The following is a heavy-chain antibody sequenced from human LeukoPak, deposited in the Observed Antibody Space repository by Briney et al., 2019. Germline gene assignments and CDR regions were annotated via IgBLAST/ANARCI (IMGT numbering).Heavy chain of an antibody. Sequence: PGGSLRLSCAASGVTFSNYAMSWVRQAPGKGLEWVSAITASGDGAYYADSVKDRFTIYRDNSKNTLYLQMNSPRADDTAVYYCAKSDHGFWTGYNKWGQGTLVTVSS. V-gene: IGHV3-23*01. D-gene: IGHD3/OR15-3a*01. CDR2: ITASGDGA. CDR1: GVTFSNYA. J-gene: IGHJ4*02. CDR3: AKSDHGFWTGYNK.